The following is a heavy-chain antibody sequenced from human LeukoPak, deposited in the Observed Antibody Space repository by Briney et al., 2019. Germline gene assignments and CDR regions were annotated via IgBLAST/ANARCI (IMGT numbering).Heavy chain of an antibody. Sequence: GGSLRLSCAASGVTFSSYGMHWVRQAPGKGLEWVAVISYDGSNKYYADSVKGRFTISRDNSKNTLYLQMNSLRAEDTAVYYCAKAKDVWFGELLNGMDVWGQGTTVTVSS. V-gene: IGHV3-30*18. D-gene: IGHD3-10*01. J-gene: IGHJ6*02. CDR3: AKAKDVWFGELLNGMDV. CDR1: GVTFSSYG. CDR2: ISYDGSNK.